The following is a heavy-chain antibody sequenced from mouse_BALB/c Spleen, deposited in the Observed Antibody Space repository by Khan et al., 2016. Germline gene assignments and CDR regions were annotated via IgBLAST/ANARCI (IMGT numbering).Heavy chain of an antibody. CDR1: GYSFTSYT. CDR3: ARSSTTVVAPLDY. Sequence: QVQLQQSGAELARPGASVKMSCKASGYSFTSYTMHWVKQRPGQGLEWLGFINPSSSYTNYNQNFKDKATLTADKSSSTAYMQLSSLTSEDSAVYCCARSSTTVVAPLDYWGQGTTLTVSS. J-gene: IGHJ2*01. V-gene: IGHV1-4*01. D-gene: IGHD1-1*01. CDR2: INPSSSYT.